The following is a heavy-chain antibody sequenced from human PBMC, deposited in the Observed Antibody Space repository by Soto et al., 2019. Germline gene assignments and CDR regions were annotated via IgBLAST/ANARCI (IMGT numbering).Heavy chain of an antibody. D-gene: IGHD4-17*01. V-gene: IGHV3-23*01. CDR2: MSATDGRS. Sequence: EVQLLESGGGLVQPGGSLRLSCAASGFIFNSFAMTWVRQAPGKGLEWVSSMSATDGRSYYADSVKGRFTISRDDSKSALYLQMNSVRVEDTAVYCCAKDPNGDYVGGFDFWGQGTMVTV. CDR1: GFIFNSFA. J-gene: IGHJ3*01. CDR3: AKDPNGDYVGGFDF.